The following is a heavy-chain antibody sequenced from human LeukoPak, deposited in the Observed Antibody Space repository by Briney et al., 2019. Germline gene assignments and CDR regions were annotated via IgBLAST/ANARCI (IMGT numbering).Heavy chain of an antibody. J-gene: IGHJ4*02. CDR2: IYYSGST. D-gene: IGHD6-13*01. CDR3: ARRPTTAGRTFDY. V-gene: IGHV4-39*01. Sequence: GSLRLSCAASGFTFSSYSMNWIRQPPGKGLEWIGTIYYSGSTYYNPSLKSRVTISVDTSKNQFSLKLSSVTAADTAVYYCARRPTTAGRTFDYWGQGTLVTVSS. CDR1: GFTFSSYS.